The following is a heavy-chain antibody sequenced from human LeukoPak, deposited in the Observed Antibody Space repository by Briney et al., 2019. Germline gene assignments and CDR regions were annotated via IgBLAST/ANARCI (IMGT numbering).Heavy chain of an antibody. CDR3: ARLGYCSSNSCYGVDY. D-gene: IGHD2-2*01. CDR1: GYTFTSYG. J-gene: IGHJ4*02. Sequence: WASVKVSCKASGYTFTSYGISWVRQAPGQGLEWMGWISAYNGNTNYAQKLQGRVTMSTDTSTSTAYMELKSLRFDDTAVYYCARLGYCSSNSCYGVDYWGQGTLVTVSS. V-gene: IGHV1-18*01. CDR2: ISAYNGNT.